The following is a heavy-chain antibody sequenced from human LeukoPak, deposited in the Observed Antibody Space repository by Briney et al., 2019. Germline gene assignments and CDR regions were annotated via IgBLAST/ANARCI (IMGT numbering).Heavy chain of an antibody. CDR2: IRSKASGGTT. V-gene: IGHV3-49*03. Sequence: PGGSLRLSCTPSGFTFGDYAMSWFRQAPGKGLEWVGFIRSKASGGTTEYAASVKGRLTILRDDSKSIAYLQMNSLKTEDTAVYYCTRGHSAYDPFDYWGQGTLVTVSS. J-gene: IGHJ4*02. D-gene: IGHD5-12*01. CDR1: GFTFGDYA. CDR3: TRGHSAYDPFDY.